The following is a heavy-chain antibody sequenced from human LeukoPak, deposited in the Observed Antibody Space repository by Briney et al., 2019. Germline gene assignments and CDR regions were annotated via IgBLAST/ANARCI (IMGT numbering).Heavy chain of an antibody. J-gene: IGHJ5*02. D-gene: IGHD6-13*01. V-gene: IGHV5-51*01. Sequence: GESLKISFKGSGYSFTSYWIGWVRQMPGKGLEWMGIIYPGDSDTRYSPSFQGQVTISADKSISTAYLQWSSLKASDTAMYYCARGGPSSRWVVSWFDPWGQGTLVTVSS. CDR1: GYSFTSYW. CDR2: IYPGDSDT. CDR3: ARGGPSSRWVVSWFDP.